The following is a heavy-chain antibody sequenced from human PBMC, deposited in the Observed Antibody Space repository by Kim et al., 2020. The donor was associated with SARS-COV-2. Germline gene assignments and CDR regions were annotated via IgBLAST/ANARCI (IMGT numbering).Heavy chain of an antibody. V-gene: IGHV1-24*01. J-gene: IGHJ4*02. D-gene: IGHD3-10*01. CDR1: GYTLTELS. Sequence: ASVKVSCKVSGYTLTELSMHWVRQAPGKGLEWMGGFDPEDVETIYAQKFQGRVTMTEDTSTDTAYMELSRLRSEDTAVYYCATAYAIMLRGLALDYWGQGTLVTVSS. CDR3: ATAYAIMLRGLALDY. CDR2: FDPEDVET.